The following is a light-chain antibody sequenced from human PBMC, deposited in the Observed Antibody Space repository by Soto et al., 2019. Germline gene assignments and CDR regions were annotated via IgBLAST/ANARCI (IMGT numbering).Light chain of an antibody. Sequence: SYELTQPSSVSVSPGQTARITCSGDVPAKKYARWFQQKPGQAPVLVIYKDSERPSGSPERFSGSSSGTTVTLTISGAQVEDEADYYCYSAADNNLVFGGGTKLTVL. J-gene: IGLJ2*01. V-gene: IGLV3-27*01. CDR1: VPAKKY. CDR3: YSAADNNLV. CDR2: KDS.